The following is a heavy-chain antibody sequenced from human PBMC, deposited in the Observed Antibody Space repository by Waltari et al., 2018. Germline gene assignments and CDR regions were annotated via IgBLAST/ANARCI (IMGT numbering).Heavy chain of an antibody. CDR1: GFTFSSYA. V-gene: IGHV3-23*01. CDR2: ISGSGGRT. Sequence: EVQLLESGGGLVQPGGSLRLSCAASGFTFSSYAMSWVRQAPGRGLEWVSAISGSGGRTYYADSVKGRFTISRDNSKNTRYLQMNSLRAEDTAVYYCAKDYYDSSGYYYAGFDYWGQGTLVTVSS. D-gene: IGHD3-22*01. CDR3: AKDYYDSSGYYYAGFDY. J-gene: IGHJ4*02.